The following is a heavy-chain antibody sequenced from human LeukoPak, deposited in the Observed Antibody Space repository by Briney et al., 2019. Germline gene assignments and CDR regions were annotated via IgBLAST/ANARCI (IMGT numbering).Heavy chain of an antibody. D-gene: IGHD3-22*01. CDR3: ARPYYYDSRIDP. CDR2: MYYSGST. J-gene: IGHJ5*02. V-gene: IGHV4-30-4*01. Sequence: SQTLSLTCTVSGGSISSGVYYWSWIRQPPGKGLEWIAYMYYSGSTYYNPSLKSRVTMSADTSKNQLSLKLSSVTAADTAVYYCARPYYYDSRIDPWGQGILVTVSS. CDR1: GGSISSGVYY.